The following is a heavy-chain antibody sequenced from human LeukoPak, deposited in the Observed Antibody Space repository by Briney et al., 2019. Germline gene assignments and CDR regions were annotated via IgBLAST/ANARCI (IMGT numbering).Heavy chain of an antibody. Sequence: GASVKVPCKASGYTFTNYGISWVRQAPGQGLEWMGWISAYNGNTNYAQKLQGRVTMTTDTSRSTGYMELRSLRSDDTAVYYCARDRGYDSSGYSPTGPLFDYWGQGTLVTVSS. D-gene: IGHD3-22*01. CDR2: ISAYNGNT. J-gene: IGHJ4*02. CDR3: ARDRGYDSSGYSPTGPLFDY. V-gene: IGHV1-18*01. CDR1: GYTFTNYG.